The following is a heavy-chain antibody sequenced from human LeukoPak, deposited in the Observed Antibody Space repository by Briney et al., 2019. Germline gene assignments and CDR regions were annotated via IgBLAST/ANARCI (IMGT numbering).Heavy chain of an antibody. CDR1: GGSISSYY. V-gene: IGHV4-39*07. J-gene: IGHJ4*02. Sequence: PSETLSLTCTVSGGSISSYYWGWIRQPPGKWLEWIGSIYYSGSTYYNPSLKSRVTISVDTSKNQFSLKLSSVTAADTAVYYCAREDQSRPDYGLDYWGQGTLVTVSS. D-gene: IGHD3-10*01. CDR2: IYYSGST. CDR3: AREDQSRPDYGLDY.